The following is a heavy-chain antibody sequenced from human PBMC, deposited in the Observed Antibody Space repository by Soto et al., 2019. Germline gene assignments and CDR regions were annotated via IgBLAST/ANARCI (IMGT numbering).Heavy chain of an antibody. D-gene: IGHD3-16*01. CDR2: IYSGGST. J-gene: IGHJ4*02. Sequence: EVQLVESGGGLVQPGGSLRLSCAASGFTVSTKYMSWVRQAPGKGLEWVSVIYSGGSTFYEDSVRGRFTISRDNSKNTVNLHMNSLRAEDTAVYYCARDPWASDYWGQGTLVTVSS. CDR1: GFTVSTKY. CDR3: ARDPWASDY. V-gene: IGHV3-66*01.